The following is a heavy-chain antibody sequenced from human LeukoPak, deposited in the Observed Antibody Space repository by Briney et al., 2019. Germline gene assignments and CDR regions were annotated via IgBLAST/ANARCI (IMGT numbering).Heavy chain of an antibody. D-gene: IGHD5-24*01. CDR1: GFTFSSYA. CDR3: ASDRDGYNMGGY. CDR2: ISYDGSNK. V-gene: IGHV3-30-3*01. Sequence: GGSLRLSCAASGFTFSSYAMHWVRQAPGKGLEWVAVISYDGSNKYYADSVKGRFTISRDNSKNTLYLQMNSLRAEDTAVYYCASDRDGYNMGGYWGQGTLVTVSS. J-gene: IGHJ4*02.